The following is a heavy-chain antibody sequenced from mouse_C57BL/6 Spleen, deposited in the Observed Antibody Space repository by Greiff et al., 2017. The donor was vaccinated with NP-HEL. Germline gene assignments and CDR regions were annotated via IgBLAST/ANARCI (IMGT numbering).Heavy chain of an antibody. Sequence: EVQLQQSGTVLARPGASVKMSCKTSGYTFTSYWMHWVKQRPGQGLEWIGAIYPGNSDTSYNQKFKGKAKLTAVTSASTAYMELSSLTNEDSAVYYCTRDIVTTPLFAYWGQGTLVTVSA. V-gene: IGHV1-5*01. CDR3: TRDIVTTPLFAY. D-gene: IGHD2-5*01. CDR2: IYPGNSDT. J-gene: IGHJ3*01. CDR1: GYTFTSYW.